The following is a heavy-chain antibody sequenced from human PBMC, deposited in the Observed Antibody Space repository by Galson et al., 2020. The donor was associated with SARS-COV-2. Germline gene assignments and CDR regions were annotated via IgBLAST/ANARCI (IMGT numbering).Heavy chain of an antibody. CDR1: GFTFGDYA. V-gene: IGHV3-49*04. D-gene: IGHD3-10*01. Sequence: GGSLRLSCTASGFTFGDYAMSCVRQAPGKGLEWVGFIRSKAYGGTTEYAASVKGRFTISRDDSKSIAYLQMNSLKTEDTAVYYCTREVLLWFGEFTYYYYYYYMGVWGTGTTVTVSS. J-gene: IGHJ6*03. CDR2: IRSKAYGGTT. CDR3: TREVLLWFGEFTYYYYYYYMGV.